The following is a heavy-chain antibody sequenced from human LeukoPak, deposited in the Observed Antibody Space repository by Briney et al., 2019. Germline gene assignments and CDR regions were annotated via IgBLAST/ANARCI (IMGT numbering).Heavy chain of an antibody. V-gene: IGHV3-7*03. CDR2: IKQAGSEN. CDR1: GFIFSSYW. Sequence: GGSLRLSCAASGFIFSSYWITWVRQAPGKGLEWVANIKQAGSENSYVDSVKGRFTISRDNSKNTLYLQMNSLGAEDTAVYYCAKEMGHSPHSSGTYWSDGGVGLDYWGQGTLVTVSS. D-gene: IGHD3-10*01. CDR3: AKEMGHSPHSSGTYWSDGGVGLDY. J-gene: IGHJ4*02.